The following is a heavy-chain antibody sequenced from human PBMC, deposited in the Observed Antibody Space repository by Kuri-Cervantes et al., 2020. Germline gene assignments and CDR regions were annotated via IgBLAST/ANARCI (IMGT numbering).Heavy chain of an antibody. D-gene: IGHD6-13*01. J-gene: IGHJ5*02. Sequence: GGSLRLSCAASGFTFSSYAMHWVRQAPGKGLEWVAVISYDGSNKYYADSVKGRFTISRDNSKNTLYLQMNSLRAEDTAVYYCARESGYSSRAFDPWGQGTLVTVSS. CDR2: ISYDGSNK. V-gene: IGHV3-30-3*01. CDR3: ARESGYSSRAFDP. CDR1: GFTFSSYA.